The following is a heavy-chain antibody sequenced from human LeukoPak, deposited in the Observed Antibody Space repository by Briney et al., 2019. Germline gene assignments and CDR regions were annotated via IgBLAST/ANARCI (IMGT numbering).Heavy chain of an antibody. CDR3: AKEYDPGSYYYDY. D-gene: IGHD3-10*01. CDR2: ISASGVST. J-gene: IGHJ4*02. V-gene: IGHV3-23*01. CDR1: GFTFSTYA. Sequence: GGSLRLSCAASGFTFSTYAMTWVRQAPGKGLEWVSGISASGVSTHYADSVKGRFTISRDNSKNTLYLQMNSLRAEDMAVYYCAKEYDPGSYYYDYWGQGTLVTVSS.